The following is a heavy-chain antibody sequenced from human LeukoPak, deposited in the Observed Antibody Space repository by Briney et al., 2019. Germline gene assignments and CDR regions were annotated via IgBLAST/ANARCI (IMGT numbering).Heavy chain of an antibody. Sequence: SGTLSLTCAVSGGSISSSNWWSWVRQPPGKGLEWIGEIYHSGSTNYNPSLKSRVTISVDKSKNQFSLKLSSVTAADTAVYYCARVLGYCSGGSCYGYFDYWGQGTLVTVSS. J-gene: IGHJ4*02. CDR1: GGSISSSNW. V-gene: IGHV4-4*02. CDR2: IYHSGST. D-gene: IGHD2-15*01. CDR3: ARVLGYCSGGSCYGYFDY.